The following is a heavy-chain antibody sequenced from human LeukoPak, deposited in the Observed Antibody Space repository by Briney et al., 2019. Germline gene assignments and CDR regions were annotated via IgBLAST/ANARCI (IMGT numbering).Heavy chain of an antibody. D-gene: IGHD3-22*01. CDR1: GFTFGDYA. J-gene: IGHJ4*02. Sequence: PGRSLRLSCTASGFTFGDYAMSWVRQAPGKGLEWVGFIRSKAYGGTTEYAASGKGRFTISRDDSKSIAYLQMNSLKTEDTAVYFCARYYYESSGMDLDYWGQGTLVTVSS. V-gene: IGHV3-49*04. CDR2: IRSKAYGGTT. CDR3: ARYYYESSGMDLDY.